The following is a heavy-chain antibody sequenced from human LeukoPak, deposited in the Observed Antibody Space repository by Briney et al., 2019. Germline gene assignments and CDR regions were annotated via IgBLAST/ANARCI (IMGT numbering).Heavy chain of an antibody. Sequence: SETLSLTCTVSGGSISSYYWSWIRQPAGKALEWIGHIYTSGNTNYNPSLKSRVTMSVDTSKNQFSLKLRSVTAADTAVYYCARDGYYFDSSGYYFWGQGTLVTVSS. V-gene: IGHV4-4*07. D-gene: IGHD3-22*01. CDR3: ARDGYYFDSSGYYF. J-gene: IGHJ4*02. CDR2: IYTSGNT. CDR1: GGSISSYY.